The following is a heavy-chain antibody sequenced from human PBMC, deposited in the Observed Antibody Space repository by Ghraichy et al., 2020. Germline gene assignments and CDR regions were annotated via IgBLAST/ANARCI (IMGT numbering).Heavy chain of an antibody. CDR2: IFYSGST. CDR1: GGSISTYY. J-gene: IGHJ6*02. V-gene: IGHV4-59*01. Sequence: SETLSLTCTVSGGSISTYYWSWVRQPPGKGLEWIGYIFYSGSTTYNPSLKSRVTLSVDTSKNPFSLNLSSVTAADTAVYYCARSESSTSYTMDVWGQGTTVTVSS. CDR3: ARSESSTSYTMDV. D-gene: IGHD6-13*01.